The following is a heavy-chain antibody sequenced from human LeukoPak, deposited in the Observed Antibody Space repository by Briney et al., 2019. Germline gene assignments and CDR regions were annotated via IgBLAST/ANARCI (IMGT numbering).Heavy chain of an antibody. D-gene: IGHD5-18*01. J-gene: IGHJ5*02. V-gene: IGHV3-30*03. CDR1: GFTFSRDW. CDR3: ARDGLIQPRFDP. Sequence: QPGGSLRLSCAASGFTFSRDWMHWVRQAPGKGLEWVAVISYDGSNKYYADSVKGRFTISRDNSKNTLYLQMNSLRAEDTAVYYCARDGLIQPRFDPWGQGTLVTVSS. CDR2: ISYDGSNK.